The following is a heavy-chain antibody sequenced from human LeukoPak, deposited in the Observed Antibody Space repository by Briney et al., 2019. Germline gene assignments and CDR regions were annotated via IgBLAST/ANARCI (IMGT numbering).Heavy chain of an antibody. CDR1: GFTVSSNY. CDR3: ARKAQYNGHYPLDY. J-gene: IGHJ4*01. D-gene: IGHD1-7*01. CDR2: SDRGDYT. V-gene: IGHV3-53*01. Sequence: QAGGSLRLSCAASGFTVSSNYMSWVRQAPGKGLEWVSGTSDRGDYTYYADSVKGRFTISRDSSKNTLFLQMNSLRAEDTALYFCARKAQYNGHYPLDYWGQAPWSPSPQ.